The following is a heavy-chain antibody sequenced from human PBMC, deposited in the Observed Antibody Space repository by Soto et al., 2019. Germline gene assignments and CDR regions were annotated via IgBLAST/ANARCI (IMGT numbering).Heavy chain of an antibody. D-gene: IGHD2-8*01. CDR1: WFSLITSGVG. J-gene: IGHJ4*02. V-gene: IGHV2-5*01. CDR2: IHWNDDK. CDR3: AYNGWGPPIY. Sequence: XGPTLVTPPQTLPLTCTFSWFSLITSGVGVGWIRQPPGKALEWLARIHWNDDKYYRPSLESRLTISKATSKNQVVLTMTNMDPVHTATYYCAYNGWGPPIYWGQGTLVTVSS.